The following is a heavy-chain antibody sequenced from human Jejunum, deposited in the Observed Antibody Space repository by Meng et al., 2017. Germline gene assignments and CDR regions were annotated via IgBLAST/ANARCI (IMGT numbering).Heavy chain of an antibody. D-gene: IGHD6-19*01. V-gene: IGHV4-61*01. CDR3: ARAAAGTGFGYFDL. J-gene: IGHJ2*01. CDR2: IDKSGST. Sequence: QVPLPQSRPGPVRPSGTLLLMCTVSGVSVNIRTYYWSRIRQLPGKGLEWIAYIDKSGSTNYTPSLKSRVIISVDTSKTQFYLQMSSLTAADTAVYYCARAAAGTGFGYFDLWGRGTLVTASS. CDR1: GVSVNIRTYY.